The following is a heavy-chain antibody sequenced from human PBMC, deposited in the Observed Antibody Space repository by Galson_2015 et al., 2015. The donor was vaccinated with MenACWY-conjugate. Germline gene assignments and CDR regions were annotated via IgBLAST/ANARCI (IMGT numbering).Heavy chain of an antibody. V-gene: IGHV1-69*02. CDR3: ARIGTTDCGSTSCFDY. CDR2: LGIP. J-gene: IGHJ4*02. D-gene: IGHD2-2*01. Sequence: LGIPTYAQKFQGRVTITATKSTTTVYMELSSLTSEDTAVYYCARIGTTDCGSTSCFDYWGQGTLVTVSS.